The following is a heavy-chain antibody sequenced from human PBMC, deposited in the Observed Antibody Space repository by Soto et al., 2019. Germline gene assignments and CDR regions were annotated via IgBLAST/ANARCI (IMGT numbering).Heavy chain of an antibody. CDR3: ASGGQTIIPKD. CDR1: GGSFSGYY. CDR2: INHGGST. J-gene: IGHJ4*02. D-gene: IGHD5-12*01. Sequence: QVQLQQWGAGLLKPSETLSLTCAVYGGSFSGYYWSWIRQPPGKGLDWIGEINHGGSTNYNPSLKSRVTISIDMSKNQFSLKLSSVTAADTAVYYCASGGQTIIPKDWGQRTLVTVSS. V-gene: IGHV4-34*02.